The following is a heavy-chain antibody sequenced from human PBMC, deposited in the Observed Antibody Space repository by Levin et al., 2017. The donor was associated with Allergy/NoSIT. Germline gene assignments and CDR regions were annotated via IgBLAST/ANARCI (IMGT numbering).Heavy chain of an antibody. CDR2: IKSTADGGTT. CDR3: TTGKLSFPGLNRYFDR. D-gene: IGHD2/OR15-2a*01. Sequence: PGGSLRLSCAASGFTLSNAWMSWVRQAPGKGLEWVGRIKSTADGGTTEYAGPVKGRFTISRDDSKNTLFLQMNSLKTEDTAVYYCTTGKLSFPGLNRYFDRWGRGTLATVSS. V-gene: IGHV3-15*01. J-gene: IGHJ2*01. CDR1: GFTLSNAW.